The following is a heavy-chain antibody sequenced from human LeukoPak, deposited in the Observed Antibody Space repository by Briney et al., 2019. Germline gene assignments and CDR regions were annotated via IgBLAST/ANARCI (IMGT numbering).Heavy chain of an antibody. V-gene: IGHV3-48*01. CDR1: GFSFSSYS. Sequence: GGSLRLSCAASGFSFSSYSMNWVRQAPGKGLEWVSYISTSSTTIYYADSVKGRFTISRDNAKNSLYLQMNSLRAEDTAVYYCARVDPSYYYDSSGWNAFDIWGQGTMVTVSS. CDR3: ARVDPSYYYDSSGWNAFDI. D-gene: IGHD3-22*01. CDR2: ISTSSTTI. J-gene: IGHJ3*02.